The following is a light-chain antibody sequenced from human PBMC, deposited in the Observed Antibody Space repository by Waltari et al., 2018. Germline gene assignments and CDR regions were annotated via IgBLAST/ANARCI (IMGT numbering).Light chain of an antibody. CDR2: KAS. CDR1: QSISSW. V-gene: IGKV1-5*03. Sequence: DIQITQSPSTLSASVGDRVTITCRASQSISSWLAWYQQKPGKAPKLLIYKASSLESGVPSRFSGSGSGTEFILTISSLQPDDFATYYCQQYNSYSATFGQGTKVEIK. J-gene: IGKJ1*01. CDR3: QQYNSYSAT.